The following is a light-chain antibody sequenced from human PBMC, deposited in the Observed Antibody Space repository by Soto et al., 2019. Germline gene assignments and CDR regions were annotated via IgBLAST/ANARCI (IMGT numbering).Light chain of an antibody. CDR2: GAS. Sequence: EIVMPQSPATLSVSPGERATLSCRASQSVSSNLAWYQQKPGQAPRLRIYGASTRATGIPARFSGSGSGTGFTLTISSLQSEDSAFYFCQRYQNWPTSGQGTTV. CDR1: QSVSSN. V-gene: IGKV3-15*01. J-gene: IGKJ1*01. CDR3: QRYQNWPT.